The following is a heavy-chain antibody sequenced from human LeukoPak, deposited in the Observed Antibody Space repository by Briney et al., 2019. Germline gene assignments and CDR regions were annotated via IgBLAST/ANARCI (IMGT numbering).Heavy chain of an antibody. D-gene: IGHD3-10*01. CDR3: ARADYYDSGSFYPLNF. Sequence: GGSLRLSCGASGFTLKNYWMSWVRQAPGKGLEWVANINQDGSEKYYVDSVKGRLTISRDNAKNSLYLQMNSLRAEDTAVFYCARADYYDSGSFYPLNFWGQGTLVTVSS. J-gene: IGHJ4*02. CDR1: GFTLKNYW. V-gene: IGHV3-7*01. CDR2: INQDGSEK.